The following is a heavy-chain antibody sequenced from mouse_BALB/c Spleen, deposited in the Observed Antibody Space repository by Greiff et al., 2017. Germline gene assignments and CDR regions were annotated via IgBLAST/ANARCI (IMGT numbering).Heavy chain of an antibody. CDR1: GYSITSDYA. CDR3: ARALTTAWFAY. V-gene: IGHV3-2*02. D-gene: IGHD2-12*01. J-gene: IGHJ3*01. Sequence: VQLKQSGPGLVKPSQSLSLTCTVTGYSITSDYAWNWIRQFPGNKLEWMGYISYSGSTSYNPSLKSRISITRDTSKNQFFLQLNSVTTEDTATYYCARALTTAWFAYWGQGTLVTVSA. CDR2: ISYSGST.